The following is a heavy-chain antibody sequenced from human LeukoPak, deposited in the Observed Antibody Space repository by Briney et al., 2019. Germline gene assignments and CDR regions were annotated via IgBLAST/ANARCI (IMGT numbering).Heavy chain of an antibody. Sequence: KTGGSLRLSCAASGFTFSSYWMHWVRQAPGKGLVWVSHINSDGSSTSYADSVKGRFTISRDNAKNTLYLQMNSLRAEDTAVYYCARGKLLWFGAFDIWGQGTMVTVSS. CDR3: ARGKLLWFGAFDI. D-gene: IGHD3-10*01. V-gene: IGHV3-74*01. J-gene: IGHJ3*02. CDR2: INSDGSST. CDR1: GFTFSSYW.